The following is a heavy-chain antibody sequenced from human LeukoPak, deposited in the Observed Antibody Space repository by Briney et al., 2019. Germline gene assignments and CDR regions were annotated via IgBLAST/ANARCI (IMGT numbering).Heavy chain of an antibody. Sequence: PGGSLRLSCAASGFTFRSYAMNWVRQAPGKGLEWVSAISGSGSATYYADSVKGRFTISRDNSKNTLYLQMNSLRAEDTAVYYCAKDQYGEAFDIWGPGTMATVSS. D-gene: IGHD4-17*01. V-gene: IGHV3-23*01. CDR3: AKDQYGEAFDI. CDR2: ISGSGSAT. CDR1: GFTFRSYA. J-gene: IGHJ3*02.